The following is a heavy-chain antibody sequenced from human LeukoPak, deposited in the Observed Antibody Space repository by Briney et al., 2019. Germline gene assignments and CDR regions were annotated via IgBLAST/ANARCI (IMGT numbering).Heavy chain of an antibody. D-gene: IGHD5-12*01. CDR1: GYTFTGYY. Sequence: ASVKVSCKASGYTFTGYYMHWVRQAPGQGLEWMGIINPSGGSTSYAQKFQGRVTMTRDTPTSTVYMELSSLRSEDTAVYYCARDSEISKVASYYFDYWGQGTLVTVSS. CDR3: ARDSEISKVASYYFDY. J-gene: IGHJ4*02. CDR2: INPSGGST. V-gene: IGHV1-46*01.